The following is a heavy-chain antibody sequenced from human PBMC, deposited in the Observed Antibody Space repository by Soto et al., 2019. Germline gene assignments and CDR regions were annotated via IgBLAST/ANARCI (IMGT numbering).Heavy chain of an antibody. D-gene: IGHD2-2*01. CDR1: GFTFSSYG. J-gene: IGHJ3*02. CDR2: ISYDGSNK. V-gene: IGHV3-30*18. CDR3: AKDPYCCIPDAFDI. Sequence: QVQLVESGGGVVQPGRSLRLSCAASGFTFSSYGMHWVRQAPGKGLEWVAVISYDGSNKYDADSVKGRFTISRDNSKNPVYLQMNSLRAEDTAVYYCAKDPYCCIPDAFDIWGQGTMVTVSS.